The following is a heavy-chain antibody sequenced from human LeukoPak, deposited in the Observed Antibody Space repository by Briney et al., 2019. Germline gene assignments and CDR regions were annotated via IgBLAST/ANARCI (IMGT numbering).Heavy chain of an antibody. CDR2: MNPNSGNT. Sequence: GASVKVSCKASGYTFTSYDINWVRQATGQGLEWMGWMNPNSGNTGYAQKFQGRVTITRNTSISTAYIELSSLRSEDTAVYYCARRGIVSGSNYYFDYWGQGTLVTVSS. J-gene: IGHJ4*02. CDR3: ARRGIVSGSNYYFDY. V-gene: IGHV1-8*03. D-gene: IGHD1-26*01. CDR1: GYTFTSYD.